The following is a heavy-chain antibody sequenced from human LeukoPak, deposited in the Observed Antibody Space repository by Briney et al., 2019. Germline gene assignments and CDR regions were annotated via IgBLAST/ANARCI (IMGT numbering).Heavy chain of an antibody. CDR1: GFTFGDYA. V-gene: IGHV3-7*01. J-gene: IGHJ3*02. CDR3: ARGDYDILTGYQGAFDI. CDR2: IKQDGSEK. D-gene: IGHD3-9*01. Sequence: GGSLRLSCTASGFTFGDYAMSWVRQAPGKGLEWVANIKQDGSEKYYVDSVKGRFTISRDNAKNSLYLQMNSLRAEDTAVYYCARGDYDILTGYQGAFDIWGQGTMVTVSS.